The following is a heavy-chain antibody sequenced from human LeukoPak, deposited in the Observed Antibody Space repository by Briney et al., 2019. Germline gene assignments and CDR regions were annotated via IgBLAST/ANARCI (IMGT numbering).Heavy chain of an antibody. CDR1: GFTFSDYY. CDR2: RSSSGNTI. Sequence: GGSLRLSCAASGFTFSDYYMNWIRQAPGKGLEWTSYRSSSGNTIYYADSVKGRFTISRDNAKNSLYLQMNSLRAEDTAVYYCARARDGYNYYPFDYWGQGTLVTVSS. V-gene: IGHV3-11*01. CDR3: ARARDGYNYYPFDY. D-gene: IGHD5-12*01. J-gene: IGHJ4*02.